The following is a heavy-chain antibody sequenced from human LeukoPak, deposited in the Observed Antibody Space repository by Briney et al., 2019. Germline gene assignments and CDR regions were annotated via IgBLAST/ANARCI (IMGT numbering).Heavy chain of an antibody. D-gene: IGHD5-12*01. CDR3: ARAIYSGYDVDAFDI. J-gene: IGHJ3*02. Sequence: PSETLSLTCTVSGGSISSSSYYWGWIRQPPGKGLEWIGYIYYSGSTNYNPSLKSRVTMSVDRSKNQFSLKLSSVTAADTAVYYCARAIYSGYDVDAFDIWGQGTMVTVSS. CDR2: IYYSGST. V-gene: IGHV4-61*05. CDR1: GGSISSSSYY.